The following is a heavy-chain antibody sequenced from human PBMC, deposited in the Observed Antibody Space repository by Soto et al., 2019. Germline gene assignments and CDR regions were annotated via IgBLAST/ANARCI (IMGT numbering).Heavy chain of an antibody. CDR1: GGPISDFH. J-gene: IGHJ3*02. CDR2: VYYRGST. V-gene: IGHV4-59*01. D-gene: IGHD3-22*01. Sequence: SETLSLTCTVSGGPISDFHWSWVRQSPGKGLEWIGHVYYRGSTNYNPSLKSRVTISVDTSKNQFSLKLSSVTAADTAVYYCARDRRQYYDSSGPKGAFDIWGQGTMVTVSS. CDR3: ARDRRQYYDSSGPKGAFDI.